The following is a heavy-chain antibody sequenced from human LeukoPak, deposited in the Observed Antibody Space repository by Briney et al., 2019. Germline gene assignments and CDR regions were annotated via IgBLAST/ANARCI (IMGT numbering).Heavy chain of an antibody. CDR2: IIPIFGTA. D-gene: IGHD3-22*01. J-gene: IGHJ3*02. CDR3: ARDSYDSSGYFSQDAFDI. Sequence: SVKVSCKASGGTFSSYAISWVRQAPGQGLEWMGGIIPIFGTANYTQKFQGRVTITTDDSTSTAYMELSSLRSEDTAVYYCARDSYDSSGYFSQDAFDIWGQGTMVTVSS. V-gene: IGHV1-69*05. CDR1: GGTFSSYA.